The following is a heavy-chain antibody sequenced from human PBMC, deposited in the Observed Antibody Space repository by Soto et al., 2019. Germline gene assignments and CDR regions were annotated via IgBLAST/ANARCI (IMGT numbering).Heavy chain of an antibody. V-gene: IGHV4-31*03. CDR1: GGSISSGGYY. Sequence: SETLSLTCTVSGGSISSGGYYWSWIRQHPGKGLEWIGYIYYSGSTYYNPSLKSRVTISVDTSKNQFSLKLSSVTAADTAVYYCARRRAELRLGELSSPMGYYFDYWGQGTLVTVSS. J-gene: IGHJ4*02. CDR3: ARRRAELRLGELSSPMGYYFDY. CDR2: IYYSGST. D-gene: IGHD3-16*02.